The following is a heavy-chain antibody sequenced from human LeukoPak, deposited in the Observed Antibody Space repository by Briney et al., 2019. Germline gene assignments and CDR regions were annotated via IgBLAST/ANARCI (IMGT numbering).Heavy chain of an antibody. CDR3: ACALYGSGTYLKAYMDV. D-gene: IGHD3-10*01. CDR2: INSDGRST. V-gene: IGHV3-74*01. J-gene: IGHJ6*03. Sequence: GGSLRLSCAASGFTFSNYWMHWVRQAPGKGLVWVSRINSDGRSTTYADSVKGRFTISRDNARNTLYLQMNSLRAEDTAVYYRACALYGSGTYLKAYMDVWGKGTTVTVS. CDR1: GFTFSNYW.